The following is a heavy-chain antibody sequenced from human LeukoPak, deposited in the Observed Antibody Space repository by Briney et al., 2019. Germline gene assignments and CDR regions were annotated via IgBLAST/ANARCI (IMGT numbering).Heavy chain of an antibody. J-gene: IGHJ4*02. CDR1: GGSFSGYY. CDR2: INHSGST. Sequence: SETLSLACAVYGGSFSGYYCSWIRQPPGKGLEWIGEINHSGSTNYNPSLKSRVTISVDTSKNQFSLKLSSVTAADTAVYYCARVWSDSGSYYDDRGAFDYWGQGTLVTVSS. CDR3: ARVWSDSGSYYDDRGAFDY. V-gene: IGHV4-34*01. D-gene: IGHD1-26*01.